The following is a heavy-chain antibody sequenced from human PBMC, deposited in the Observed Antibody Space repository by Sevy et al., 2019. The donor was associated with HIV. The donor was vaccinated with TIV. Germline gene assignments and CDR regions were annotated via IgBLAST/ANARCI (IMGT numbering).Heavy chain of an antibody. Sequence: GGSLRLSCAASGITFSYYGMHWVRQAPGKGLEWVAFISYDGRDKFYADSVKGRFTTSGDNSKNTLYLQMNSLRGEDTAVYFCAKDADRSGYTNDAHFDYWGQGTLVTVSS. J-gene: IGHJ4*02. CDR1: GITFSYYG. CDR3: AKDADRSGYTNDAHFDY. V-gene: IGHV3-30*18. CDR2: ISYDGRDK. D-gene: IGHD3-22*01.